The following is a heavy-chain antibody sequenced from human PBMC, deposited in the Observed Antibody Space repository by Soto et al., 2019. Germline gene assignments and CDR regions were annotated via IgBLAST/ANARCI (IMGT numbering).Heavy chain of an antibody. CDR1: GGPISSYF. CDR3: ARLKGYSYGPFYYYYGMDV. Sequence: SETLSLTCTVSGGPISSYFWSWIRQPPGKGLEWIGYIYYSGSTNYNPSLKSRVTISVDTSKNQFSLKLSSVTAADTAVYYCARLKGYSYGPFYYYYGMDVWGQGTTVTVSS. CDR2: IYYSGST. D-gene: IGHD5-18*01. J-gene: IGHJ6*02. V-gene: IGHV4-59*01.